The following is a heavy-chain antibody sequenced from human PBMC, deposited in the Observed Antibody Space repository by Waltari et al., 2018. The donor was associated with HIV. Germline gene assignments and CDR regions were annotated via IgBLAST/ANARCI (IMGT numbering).Heavy chain of an antibody. V-gene: IGHV1-8*02. CDR3: ARNSSGKGNRYFYYGLDV. CDR1: GYTFTNFD. D-gene: IGHD3-22*01. J-gene: IGHJ6*02. Sequence: QVHLVQCGPEVKRPGAPLKIPCKAYGYTFTNFDINRVRQAPAQWPEWLGWMNPNSGNTASPLIFEDRVTMTRDVSINMAYMEMSGLTPEDTAIYYCARNSSGKGNRYFYYGLDVWGQGTPITV. CDR2: MNPNSGNT.